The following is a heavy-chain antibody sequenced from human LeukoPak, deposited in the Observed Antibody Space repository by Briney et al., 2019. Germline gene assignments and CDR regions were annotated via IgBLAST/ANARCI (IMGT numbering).Heavy chain of an antibody. CDR3: ARTYCAEDCSIRYFDY. D-gene: IGHD2-21*02. CDR1: GYILSSYN. Sequence: ASVKVSCKASGYILSSYNMHWVRQAPGQGLEWLGIINPSGGDTKYAQKFQGRVTLTRDKSTSTVYMELSSLTSDDTAVYYCARTYCAEDCSIRYFDYLGQGTLVTVSS. V-gene: IGHV1-46*01. J-gene: IGHJ4*02. CDR2: INPSGGDT.